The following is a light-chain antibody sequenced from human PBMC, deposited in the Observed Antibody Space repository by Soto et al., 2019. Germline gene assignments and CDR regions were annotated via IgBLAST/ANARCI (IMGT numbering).Light chain of an antibody. CDR2: DAS. CDR3: QQYYRYPLT. CDR1: QSFSTW. J-gene: IGKJ4*01. Sequence: DIQMTQSPSTLSASVGDRVTVTCRASQSFSTWLAWYQQKPGKAPKLLIYDASNLESGVPSRFSGSGSGTEFTLTITSLQPDDFATYYCQQYYRYPLTFGGGTKVDIK. V-gene: IGKV1-5*01.